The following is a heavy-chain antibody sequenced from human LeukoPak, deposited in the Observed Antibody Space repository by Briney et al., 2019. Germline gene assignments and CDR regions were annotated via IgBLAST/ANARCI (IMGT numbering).Heavy chain of an antibody. V-gene: IGHV1-8*02. Sequence: ASVKVSCKASGYTFTGYYMHWVRQAPGQGLEWMGWINPNSGNTGYAQKFQGRVTMTRNTSISTAYMELSSLRSEDTAVYYCARVPPIGYCSGGSCYRSRRGRGTIYYYYMDVWGKGTTVTISS. CDR3: ARVPPIGYCSGGSCYRSRRGRGTIYYYYMDV. D-gene: IGHD2-15*01. CDR1: GYTFTGYY. CDR2: INPNSGNT. J-gene: IGHJ6*03.